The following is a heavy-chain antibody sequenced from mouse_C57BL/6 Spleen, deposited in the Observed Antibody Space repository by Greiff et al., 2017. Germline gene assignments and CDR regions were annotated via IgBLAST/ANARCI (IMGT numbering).Heavy chain of an antibody. J-gene: IGHJ2*01. CDR1: GYAFSSSW. CDR3: ARSEGIDY. Sequence: VKLQESGPELVKPGASVKISCKASGYAFSSSWMNWVKQRPGKGLEWIGRIYPGDGDTNYNGKFKGKATLTADKSSSTAYMQLSSLTSEDSAVYFCARSEGIDYWGQGTTLTVSS. CDR2: IYPGDGDT. V-gene: IGHV1-82*01.